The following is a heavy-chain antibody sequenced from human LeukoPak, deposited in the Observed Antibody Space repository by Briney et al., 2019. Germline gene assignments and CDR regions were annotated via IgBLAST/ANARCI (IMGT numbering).Heavy chain of an antibody. CDR2: INPNSGGT. Sequence: ASVKVSCKASGYTFTGYYMHWVRQAPGQGLEWMGWINPNSGGTNYAQKFQGRVTMTRDTSISTAYMELSSLRSEDTAVYYCARGHIGGSWYVGFYYYYYMDVWGKGTTVTVSS. D-gene: IGHD2-15*01. V-gene: IGHV1-2*02. CDR3: ARGHIGGSWYVGFYYYYYMDV. CDR1: GYTFTGYY. J-gene: IGHJ6*03.